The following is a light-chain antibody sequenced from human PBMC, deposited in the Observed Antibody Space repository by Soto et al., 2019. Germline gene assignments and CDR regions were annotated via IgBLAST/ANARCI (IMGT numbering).Light chain of an antibody. CDR3: QQYGSSFRT. J-gene: IGKJ1*01. CDR1: QSVSNNY. V-gene: IGKV3-20*01. CDR2: GVS. Sequence: EIVLTQSPGTLSLSPGERATLSCRASQSVSNNYLAWYQQKPGQAPRLLIYGVSSRATGIPDRFSGSGSGTDFTLTISRLEPEDFAVYYCQQYGSSFRTFGQGTKVEIK.